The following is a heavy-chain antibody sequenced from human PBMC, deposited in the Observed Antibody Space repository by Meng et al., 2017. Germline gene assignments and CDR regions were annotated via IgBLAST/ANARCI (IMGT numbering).Heavy chain of an antibody. V-gene: IGHV4-30-4*01. D-gene: IGHD2-21*01. CDR2: IHFSGST. CDR1: GGSISGGDYY. Sequence: QVQLQQWGAGLLKPSETLSLTCAVFGGSISGGDYYWSWIRQPPGKGLEWIGYIHFSGSTYYNPSLNSRITISVDMSRNQFSLRLTSVTSADMAVYYCARVNSDCGGVMCYKGWFDPWGQGTLVTVSS. J-gene: IGHJ5*02. CDR3: ARVNSDCGGVMCYKGWFDP.